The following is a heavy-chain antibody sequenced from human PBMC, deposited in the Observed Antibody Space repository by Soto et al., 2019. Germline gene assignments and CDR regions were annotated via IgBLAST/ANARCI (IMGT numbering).Heavy chain of an antibody. J-gene: IGHJ4*02. CDR1: GFTFSSYG. D-gene: IGHD3-10*01. CDR2: IWYDGSNK. CDR3: ARDPHYYGSGSYYDY. Sequence: QVQLVESGGGVVQPGRSLRLSCAASGFTFSSYGMHWVRQAPGTGLEWVAVIWYDGSNKYYADSVKGRFTISRDNSKNTLYLQMNSLRAEDTAVYYCARDPHYYGSGSYYDYWGQGTLVTVSS. V-gene: IGHV3-33*01.